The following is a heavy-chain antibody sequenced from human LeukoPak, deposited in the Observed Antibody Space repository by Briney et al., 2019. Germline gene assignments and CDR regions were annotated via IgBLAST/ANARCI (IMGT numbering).Heavy chain of an antibody. V-gene: IGHV1-69*05. D-gene: IGHD3-10*01. Sequence: GASVKVSCKASGGTFSSYAISWVRQAPGQGLEWMGRIIPIFGTANYAQKFQGRVTITTDESTSTAYMELSSLRSEDTAVYYCARDEWFGEVGFDYWGQGTLVTVSS. CDR1: GGTFSSYA. CDR3: ARDEWFGEVGFDY. CDR2: IIPIFGTA. J-gene: IGHJ4*02.